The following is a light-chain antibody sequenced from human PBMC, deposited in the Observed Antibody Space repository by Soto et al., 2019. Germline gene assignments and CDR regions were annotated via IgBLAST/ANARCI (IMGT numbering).Light chain of an antibody. CDR2: LNVDGSH. Sequence: QAVLTQSPSASASLGASVKLTCTLSSGHSSYAVAWHQQQPEKGPRYLMKLNVDGSHTKGDGIPDRFSGSSSGAERYLTISSVQSEDEADYYCQTWGTGTGSLVFGGGTKLTVL. J-gene: IGLJ3*02. CDR1: SGHSSYA. V-gene: IGLV4-69*01. CDR3: QTWGTGTGSLV.